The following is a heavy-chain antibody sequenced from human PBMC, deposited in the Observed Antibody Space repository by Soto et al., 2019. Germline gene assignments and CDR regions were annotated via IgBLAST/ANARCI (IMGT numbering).Heavy chain of an antibody. CDR2: IYYTGNT. D-gene: IGHD2-15*01. CDR3: ASEVSSTDGMDV. CDR1: GYSVSSSDYY. Sequence: SETLSLTCSVSGYSVSSSDYYWAWIRQPPGKGLEWIGSIYYTGNTFYSPSFRSRLTISVDTSKSQFSLKLRSVTAADTATYYCASEVSSTDGMDVWGQGTTVTVSS. V-gene: IGHV4-39*01. J-gene: IGHJ6*02.